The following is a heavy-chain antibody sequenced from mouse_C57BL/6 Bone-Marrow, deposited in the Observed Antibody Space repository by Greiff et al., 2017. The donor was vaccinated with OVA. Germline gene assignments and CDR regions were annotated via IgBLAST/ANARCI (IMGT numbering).Heavy chain of an antibody. Sequence: QVQLQQPGAELVMPGASVKLSCKASGYTFTSYWMHWVKQRPGQGLEWIGEIDPSDSYTNYNQKFKGKSTLTVDKSSSTAYMQLSSLTSEDSAVDYCAREGVGSYFDYWGQGTTLTVSS. CDR3: AREGVGSYFDY. V-gene: IGHV1-69*01. J-gene: IGHJ2*01. CDR2: IDPSDSYT. D-gene: IGHD1-1*02. CDR1: GYTFTSYW.